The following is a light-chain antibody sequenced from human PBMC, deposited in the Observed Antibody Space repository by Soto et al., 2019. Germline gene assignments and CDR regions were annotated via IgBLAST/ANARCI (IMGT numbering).Light chain of an antibody. CDR1: SSDVGGYNY. J-gene: IGLJ2*01. CDR2: DVS. Sequence: QLVLTQPASVSGSPGQSITISCTGASSDVGGYNYVSWYQQHPGKAPKLMIYDVSNRPSGVSNRFSGSKSANTASLTISGLQAEDEADYYCSSYTSSSTVVFGGGTKVTVL. V-gene: IGLV2-14*03. CDR3: SSYTSSSTVV.